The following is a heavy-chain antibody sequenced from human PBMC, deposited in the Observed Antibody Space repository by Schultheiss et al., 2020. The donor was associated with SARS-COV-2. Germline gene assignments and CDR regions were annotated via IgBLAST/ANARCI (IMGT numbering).Heavy chain of an antibody. V-gene: IGHV4-61*05. CDR1: GGSISSSSYY. J-gene: IGHJ4*02. Sequence: SETLSLTCTVSGGSISSSSYYWGWIRQPPGKGLEWIGYIYYSGSTNYNPSLKSRVTISVDTSKNQFSLKLSSVTAADTAVYYCATYSSGWYAANTDYWGQGTLVTVSS. CDR2: IYYSGST. CDR3: ATYSSGWYAANTDY. D-gene: IGHD6-19*01.